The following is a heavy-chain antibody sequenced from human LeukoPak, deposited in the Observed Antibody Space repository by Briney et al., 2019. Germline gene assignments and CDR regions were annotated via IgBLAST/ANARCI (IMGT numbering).Heavy chain of an antibody. V-gene: IGHV1-69*13. CDR1: GGTFSSYA. D-gene: IGHD4-11*01. Sequence: SVKVSCKASGGTFSSYAISWVRQAPGQGLERMGGIIPIFGTANYAQKFQGRVTITADESTSTAYMELSSLRSEDTAVYYCAREMDNYENYYGMDVWGQGTTVTVSS. CDR3: AREMDNYENYYGMDV. J-gene: IGHJ6*02. CDR2: IIPIFGTA.